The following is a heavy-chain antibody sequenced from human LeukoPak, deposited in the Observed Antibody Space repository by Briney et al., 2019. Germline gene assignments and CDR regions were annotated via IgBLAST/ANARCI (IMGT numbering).Heavy chain of an antibody. CDR3: AKDFPFYYDSSGYYN. CDR1: GFTFSSYG. Sequence: GGSLRLSCAASGFTFSSYGMHWVRQAPGKGLEWVAVIWYDGSNKYYADSVKGRFTISRDNSKNTLYLQMNSLRAEDTAVYYCAKDFPFYYDSSGYYNWGQGTLVTVSS. D-gene: IGHD3-22*01. V-gene: IGHV3-33*06. CDR2: IWYDGSNK. J-gene: IGHJ4*02.